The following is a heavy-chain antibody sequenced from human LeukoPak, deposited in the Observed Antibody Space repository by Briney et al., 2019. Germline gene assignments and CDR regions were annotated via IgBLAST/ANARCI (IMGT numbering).Heavy chain of an antibody. J-gene: IGHJ3*02. V-gene: IGHV1-2*02. CDR1: GYSFTSNY. D-gene: IGHD1-26*01. Sequence: ASVKVSCKASGYSFTSNYIHWVRQAPGQGLEWMGMIYPRDGSTSYAQKFQGRVTMTRDTSISTAYMELSRLRSDDTAVYYCARSSGGSYFEPPKYAFDIWGQGTMVTVSS. CDR3: ARSSGGSYFEPPKYAFDI. CDR2: IYPRDGST.